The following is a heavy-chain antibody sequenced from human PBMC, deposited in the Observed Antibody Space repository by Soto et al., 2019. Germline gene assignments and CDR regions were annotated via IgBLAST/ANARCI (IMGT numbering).Heavy chain of an antibody. D-gene: IGHD3-3*01. V-gene: IGHV3-23*01. Sequence: GGSLRLSCAASGFTFSSYAMSWVRQAPGKGLEWVSAISGSGGSTYYADSVKGRFTISRDNSKNTLYLQMNSLRAEDTAVYYCAKVWGYDFWSGRDAFDLWGQGTMVSVS. CDR2: ISGSGGST. J-gene: IGHJ3*01. CDR1: GFTFSSYA. CDR3: AKVWGYDFWSGRDAFDL.